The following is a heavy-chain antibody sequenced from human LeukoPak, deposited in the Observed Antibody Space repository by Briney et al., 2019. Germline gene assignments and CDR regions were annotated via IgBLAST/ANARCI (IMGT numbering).Heavy chain of an antibody. CDR1: GFTFSSYA. V-gene: IGHV3-23*01. Sequence: GGSLRLSCAASGFTFSSYAMSWVRQAPGKGLEWVSAISGSGGSTYYADSVKGRFTISRDNSKNTLYLQMNSLRAEDTAVYYCLVWSSRDYYGMDVWGQGTTVTVSS. CDR2: ISGSGGST. J-gene: IGHJ6*02. CDR3: LVWSSRDYYGMDV. D-gene: IGHD3-16*01.